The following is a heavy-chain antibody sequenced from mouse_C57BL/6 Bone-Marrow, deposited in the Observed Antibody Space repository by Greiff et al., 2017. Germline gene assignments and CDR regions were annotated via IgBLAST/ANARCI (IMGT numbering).Heavy chain of an antibody. J-gene: IGHJ2*01. V-gene: IGHV8-12*01. CDR2: TYWDDDK. CDR1: GFSLSTSGMG. Sequence: QVTLKVSGPGILQSSQTLSLTCSFSGFSLSTSGMGVSWIRQPSGKGLEWLAHTYWDDDKRSTPSLKSRPTTSQDTSSNQVFLKITRVDAADTSTYYGARSTARALYYFDDWGQGTTLTVSS. CDR3: ARSTARALYYFDD. D-gene: IGHD3-1*01.